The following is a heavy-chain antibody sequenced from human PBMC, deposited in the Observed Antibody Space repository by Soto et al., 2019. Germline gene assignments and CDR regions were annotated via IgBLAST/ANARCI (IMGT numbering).Heavy chain of an antibody. J-gene: IGHJ3*02. CDR2: INHGGST. V-gene: IGHV4-34*01. Sequence: PSETLSLTCAVYVGSFSGYYWTWIRQPPGKGLEWIGEINHGGSTNYKPSLKSRVTISVDTSKNQFSLNLISVTAADTAVYYCARGAYCSGGNCYGAFDIWGQGTMVTVSS. CDR1: VGSFSGYY. D-gene: IGHD2-15*01. CDR3: ARGAYCSGGNCYGAFDI.